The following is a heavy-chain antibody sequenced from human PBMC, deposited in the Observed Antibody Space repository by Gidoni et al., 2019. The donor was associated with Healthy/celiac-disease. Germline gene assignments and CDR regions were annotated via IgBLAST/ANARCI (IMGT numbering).Heavy chain of an antibody. CDR1: GGSISSSRYY. CDR3: NGEQLDAFDI. CDR2: TYYSGST. D-gene: IGHD6-13*01. Sequence: QLQLQESGPGLVRHSESRSLTCTVSGGSISSSRYYWHWIRLPPGKGLEWIGSTYYSGSTYYNPSLKSRVTISVYTSKKQFSLKLSSVTAADTAVYYCNGEQLDAFDIWGQGTMVTVSS. V-gene: IGHV4-39*01. J-gene: IGHJ3*02.